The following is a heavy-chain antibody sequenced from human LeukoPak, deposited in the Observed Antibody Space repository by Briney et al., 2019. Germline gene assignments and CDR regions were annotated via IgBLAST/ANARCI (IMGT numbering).Heavy chain of an antibody. J-gene: IGHJ3*02. CDR3: AKDLQQWLVRSAFDI. CDR2: ISWNSGSI. D-gene: IGHD6-19*01. Sequence: PGGALRLSCAASVFTFYDYAMHWVRQAPGKGLGWVSGISWNSGSIGYADSVKGRFTISRENAKNSLYLQMNSLRAEDTALYYCAKDLQQWLVRSAFDIWGQGTMVTVSS. V-gene: IGHV3-9*01. CDR1: VFTFYDYA.